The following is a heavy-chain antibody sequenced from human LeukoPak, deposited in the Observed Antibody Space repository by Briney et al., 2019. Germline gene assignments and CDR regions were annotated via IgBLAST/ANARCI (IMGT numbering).Heavy chain of an antibody. CDR2: IYYSGST. CDR1: GGSFSGYY. CDR3: ARDSGTTGEVKFDP. J-gene: IGHJ5*02. D-gene: IGHD3-10*01. V-gene: IGHV4-34*10. Sequence: SETLSLTCAVYGGSFSGYYWGWVRQPPGKGLEWIGSIYYSGSTYYNPSVKGRITMSVDTSKNQFSLKLRSVTAADTAMYYCARDSGTTGEVKFDPWGQGTLVTVSS.